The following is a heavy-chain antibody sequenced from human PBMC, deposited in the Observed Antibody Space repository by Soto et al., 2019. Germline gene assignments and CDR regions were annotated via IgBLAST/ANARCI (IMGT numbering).Heavy chain of an antibody. CDR2: INSDGSST. J-gene: IGHJ4*02. V-gene: IGHV3-74*01. CDR3: AREKENLPTTGLIDY. Sequence: EVQLVESGGGLVQPGGSLRLSCAASGFTFSSYWMHWVRQAPGKGLVWVSRINSDGSSTSYADSVKGRFTISRDNAKNTLYLQMNSLRAEDTAVYYCAREKENLPTTGLIDYWGQGTLVTVSS. D-gene: IGHD4-17*01. CDR1: GFTFSSYW.